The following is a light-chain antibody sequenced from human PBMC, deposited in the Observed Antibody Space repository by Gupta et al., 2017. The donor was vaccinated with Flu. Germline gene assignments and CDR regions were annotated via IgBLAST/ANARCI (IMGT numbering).Light chain of an antibody. CDR1: QDITVN. Sequence: DIQMTQSPTSLSASVGDRVTITCRASQDITVNLVWYQQKPGKVPKLLIYAASTLQPGVPSRFSGSGSGTDFTLTISSLQPEDVGTYYCQNYNSVPWTFGQGTKVEIK. J-gene: IGKJ1*01. V-gene: IGKV1-27*01. CDR3: QNYNSVPWT. CDR2: AAS.